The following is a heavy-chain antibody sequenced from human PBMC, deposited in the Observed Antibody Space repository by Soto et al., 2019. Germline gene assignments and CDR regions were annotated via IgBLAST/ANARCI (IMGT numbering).Heavy chain of an antibody. CDR1: AFTFSTYW. D-gene: IGHD3-16*02. CDR3: ARGTPWNRYQFFQC. CDR2: IKQDGSEK. J-gene: IGHJ4*02. Sequence: GGSLRLSCAASAFTFSTYWMTCVRHSPGKGLEWVANIKQDGSEKYYADSVKGRFTISRDNAKNSLFLRMNSLRVEDTAVYYCARGTPWNRYQFFQCWGQGTLVTVSS. V-gene: IGHV3-7*01.